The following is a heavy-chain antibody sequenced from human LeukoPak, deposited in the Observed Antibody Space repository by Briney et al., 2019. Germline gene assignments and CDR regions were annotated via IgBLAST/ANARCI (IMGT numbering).Heavy chain of an antibody. J-gene: IGHJ4*02. Sequence: GASVKVSCKASGYTFTGYYMHWVLQAPGQGLEWMGRINPNSGGTNYAQKFQGRVTMTRDTSISTAYMELSRLRSDDTAVYYCARGRRSSGYPDDYWDQGTLVTVSS. CDR2: INPNSGGT. V-gene: IGHV1-2*06. CDR1: GYTFTGYY. D-gene: IGHD3-22*01. CDR3: ARGRRSSGYPDDY.